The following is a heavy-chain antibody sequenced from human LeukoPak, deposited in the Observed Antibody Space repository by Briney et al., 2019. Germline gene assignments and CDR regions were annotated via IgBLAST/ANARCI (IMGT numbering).Heavy chain of an antibody. J-gene: IGHJ5*02. CDR2: IYYTGNT. CDR1: GGSISSRNYY. CDR3: ARLNKPGWFDP. V-gene: IGHV4-39*01. Sequence: PSETLSLTCTVSGGSISSRNYYWGWIRQPPGKGLEWIGSIYYTGNTYYNPSLKSRVTILIDTSKNQFSLRLSSVTATDTAVYYCARLNKPGWFDPWGQGTLVTVSS. D-gene: IGHD1-14*01.